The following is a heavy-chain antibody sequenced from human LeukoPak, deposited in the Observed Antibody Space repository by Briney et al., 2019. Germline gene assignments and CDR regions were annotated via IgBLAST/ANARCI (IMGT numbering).Heavy chain of an antibody. CDR2: IYYSGNT. CDR3: ARYGLFSFDY. Sequence: SETLSLTCTVSGGSLSNLYWSWIRQPPGKALEWIGYIYYSGNTNYNPSLKSRVSISVDTSKNQFSLKLTSVTAADTAVYYCARYGLFSFDYWGQGTLVTVSS. J-gene: IGHJ4*02. CDR1: GGSLSNLY. D-gene: IGHD3-10*01. V-gene: IGHV4-59*08.